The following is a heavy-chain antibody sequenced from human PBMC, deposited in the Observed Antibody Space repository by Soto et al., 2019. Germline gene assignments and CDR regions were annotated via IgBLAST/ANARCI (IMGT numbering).Heavy chain of an antibody. CDR3: ARYDFWSGYYGMDV. CDR2: IYSGGST. V-gene: IGHV3-53*01. J-gene: IGHJ6*02. D-gene: IGHD3-3*01. Sequence: GGSLRLSCASSGFTFSSNYMSWVRQAPGKGLEWVSVIYSGGSTYYADSVKGRFTISRDNSKNTLYLQMNSLRAEDTAVYYCARYDFWSGYYGMDVWGQGTTVTVSS. CDR1: GFTFSSNY.